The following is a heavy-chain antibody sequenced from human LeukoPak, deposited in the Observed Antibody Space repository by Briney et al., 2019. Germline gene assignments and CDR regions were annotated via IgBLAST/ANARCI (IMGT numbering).Heavy chain of an antibody. CDR2: INHSGST. D-gene: IGHD3-16*01. CDR1: GGSFSGYY. J-gene: IGHJ4*02. Sequence: SETLSPTCAVYGGSFSGYYWSWIRQPPGKGLEWIGEINHSGSTNYNPSLKSRVTISVDTSKNQFPLKLSSVTAADTAVYYCANSRPGEGGPFDYWGQGTLVTVSS. V-gene: IGHV4-34*01. CDR3: ANSRPGEGGPFDY.